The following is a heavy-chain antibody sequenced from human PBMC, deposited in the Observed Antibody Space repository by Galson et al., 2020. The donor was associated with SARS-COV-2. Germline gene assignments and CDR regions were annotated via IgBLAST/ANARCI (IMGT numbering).Heavy chain of an antibody. Sequence: SVKVSCKASGGTFSSYAISWVRQAPGQGLEWMGGIIPIFGTANYAQKFQGRVTITADESTSTAYMELSSLRSEDTAVYYCARVGCCSGGSCCARRYTWFDPWGQGTLVTVSS. CDR1: GGTFSSYA. J-gene: IGHJ5*02. V-gene: IGHV1-69*13. CDR2: IIPIFGTA. D-gene: IGHD2-15*01. CDR3: ARVGCCSGGSCCARRYTWFDP.